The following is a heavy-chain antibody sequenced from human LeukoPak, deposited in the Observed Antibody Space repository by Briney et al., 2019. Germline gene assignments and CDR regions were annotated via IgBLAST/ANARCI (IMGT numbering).Heavy chain of an antibody. D-gene: IGHD2-2*01. Sequence: GESLKISCKGSGYSFTSYWIGWVRKMPGKGLEWMGIIYPGDSDTRYSPSFQGQVTISADKSISTAYLQWSSLKASDTAMYYCARRDGYCSSTSCPNWFDPWGQGTLVTVSS. V-gene: IGHV5-51*01. J-gene: IGHJ5*02. CDR1: GYSFTSYW. CDR2: IYPGDSDT. CDR3: ARRDGYCSSTSCPNWFDP.